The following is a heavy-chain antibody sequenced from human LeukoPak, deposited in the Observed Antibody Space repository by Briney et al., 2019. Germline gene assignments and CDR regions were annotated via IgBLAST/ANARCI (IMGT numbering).Heavy chain of an antibody. V-gene: IGHV3-53*01. CDR1: GLTVSSNY. CDR3: AKAKPYDSSGYYPYYFDY. CDR2: IYNGDMT. Sequence: GGSLRLSCAASGLTVSSNYMSWVRQAPGKGLEWLSVIYNGDMTYYADSVKGRFTISRDNSKNTLYLQMNSLRAEDTAVYYCAKAKPYDSSGYYPYYFDYWGQGTLVTVSS. J-gene: IGHJ4*02. D-gene: IGHD3-22*01.